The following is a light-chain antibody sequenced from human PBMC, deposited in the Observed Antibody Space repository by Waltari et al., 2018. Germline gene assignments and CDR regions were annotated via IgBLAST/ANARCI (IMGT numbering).Light chain of an antibody. CDR1: VLATQY. Sequence: SHELTQPPSVSVSPGQTARITCSGDVLATQYTSWYQQNPRQAPVLVMFKNNERPSGIPARFFGSRSETTVTWMIIGAQEEDEADYYCQSSDITGTYGVFGGGTKLTVL. V-gene: IGLV3-25*03. CDR2: KNN. J-gene: IGLJ3*02. CDR3: QSSDITGTYGV.